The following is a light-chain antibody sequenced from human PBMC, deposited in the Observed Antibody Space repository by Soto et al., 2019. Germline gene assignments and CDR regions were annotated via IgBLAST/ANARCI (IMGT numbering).Light chain of an antibody. J-gene: IGLJ1*01. CDR3: QSYDSSLSGMDV. V-gene: IGLV1-40*01. CDR2: GNS. Sequence: QSVLTQPPSVSGAPGQRVTISCTGSSSNIGAGYDVHWYQQLPGTAPKLLIYGNSNRPSGVPDRFSVSKSGTSASLAITGLQAEDEADYYCQSYDSSLSGMDVFCTGTKLTVL. CDR1: SSNIGAGYD.